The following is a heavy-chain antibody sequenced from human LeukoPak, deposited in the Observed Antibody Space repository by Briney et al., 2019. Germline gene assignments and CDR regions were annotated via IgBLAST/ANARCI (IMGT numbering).Heavy chain of an antibody. V-gene: IGHV3-23*01. CDR2: ISGSGGST. D-gene: IGHD3-10*01. CDR3: AKVLSSGSGGYYNYYYYYMDV. J-gene: IGHJ6*03. CDR1: GFTFSSYA. Sequence: PGGSLRLSCAASGFTFSSYAMSWVRQAPGKGLEWVSAISGSGGSTYYADSVKGRFTISRDNSKNTLYLQMNSLRAEDTAVYYCAKVLSSGSGGYYNYYYYYMDVWGKGTTVTISS.